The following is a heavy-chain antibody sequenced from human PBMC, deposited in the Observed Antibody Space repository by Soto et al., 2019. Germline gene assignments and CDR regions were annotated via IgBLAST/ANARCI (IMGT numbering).Heavy chain of an antibody. J-gene: IGHJ4*02. V-gene: IGHV4-59*08. CDR3: ARHYPIRHPSNYFDY. Sequence: SETLSLTCTGSDGSISRYYWGWIRQPPGKGLEWIGYIFYTGSTNYNPSLKGRVTISVDTSKNQFSLKLSSVTAADTAVYYCARHYPIRHPSNYFDYCGQGTLVTVSS. CDR1: DGSISRYY. CDR2: IFYTGST.